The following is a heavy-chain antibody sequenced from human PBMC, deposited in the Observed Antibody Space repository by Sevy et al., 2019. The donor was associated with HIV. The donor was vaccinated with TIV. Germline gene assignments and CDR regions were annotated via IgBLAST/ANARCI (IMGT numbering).Heavy chain of an antibody. CDR1: GFTFFSHV. Sequence: GGSLRLSCAASGFTFFSHVMSWVRQAPGKGLEWVSGLSGSGGTTYYVDSVRGRFGISRDNSKNRLYLQMSSLRIEDTAVYYCATGTTDSSISWVFDVWGQGTMVTVSS. CDR3: ATGTTDSSISWVFDV. CDR2: LSGSGGTT. J-gene: IGHJ3*01. D-gene: IGHD6-13*01. V-gene: IGHV3-23*01.